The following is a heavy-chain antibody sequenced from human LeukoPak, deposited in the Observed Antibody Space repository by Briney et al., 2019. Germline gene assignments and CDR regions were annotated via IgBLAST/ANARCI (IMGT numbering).Heavy chain of an antibody. V-gene: IGHV1-18*01. D-gene: IGHD3-9*01. CDR3: AKDWHILTGRNCFDP. Sequence: ASVKVSCKASGYTFNNCGISWVRQAPGQGLEWMGWVTSYNGDTNYAQKFQGRVTMSTDTSTSTAYMELRSLRFDDTAIYYCAKDWHILTGRNCFDPWGQGTLVTVSS. J-gene: IGHJ5*02. CDR2: VTSYNGDT. CDR1: GYTFNNCG.